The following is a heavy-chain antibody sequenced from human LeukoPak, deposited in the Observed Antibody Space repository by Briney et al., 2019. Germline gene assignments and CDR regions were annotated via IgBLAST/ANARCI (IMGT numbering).Heavy chain of an antibody. Sequence: ASVKVSCKASGYTFTGYYMHWVRQAPGQGLEWMGWINPNSGGTNYAQKFQGRVTMTRDTSISTAYMELSRLRSGDTAVYYCARVCSYSSGCLDPWGQGTLVTVSS. CDR1: GYTFTGYY. CDR2: INPNSGGT. J-gene: IGHJ5*02. V-gene: IGHV1-2*02. D-gene: IGHD6-19*01. CDR3: ARVCSYSSGCLDP.